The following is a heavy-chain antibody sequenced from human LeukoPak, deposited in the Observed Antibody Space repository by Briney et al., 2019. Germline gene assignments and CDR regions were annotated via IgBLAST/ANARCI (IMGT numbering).Heavy chain of an antibody. CDR2: IYPSDSDT. CDR1: GYSFTNSW. D-gene: IGHD1-14*01. V-gene: IGHV5-51*01. J-gene: IGHJ5*02. Sequence: GESLKISCKDSGYSFTNSWIGWVRQMPGKGLEWMGIIYPSDSDTRYSPSFQGQVTISADKSISTAYLQWSSLKASDTAMYYCARLEPPLGRRNWFDPWGQGTLVTVSS. CDR3: ARLEPPLGRRNWFDP.